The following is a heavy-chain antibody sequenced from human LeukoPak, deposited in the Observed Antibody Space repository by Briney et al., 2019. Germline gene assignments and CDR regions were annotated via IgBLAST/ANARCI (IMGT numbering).Heavy chain of an antibody. D-gene: IGHD5-18*01. CDR2: ISYDGSNK. Sequence: GGSLRLSCAASGFTFSGYAMHWVRQAPGKGLEWVAVISYDGSNKYYADSVKGRFTISRDNSKNTLYLQMNSLRAEDTAVYYCAKAGDGYSYGYVDYWGQGTLVTVSS. V-gene: IGHV3-30-3*01. CDR1: GFTFSGYA. CDR3: AKAGDGYSYGYVDY. J-gene: IGHJ4*02.